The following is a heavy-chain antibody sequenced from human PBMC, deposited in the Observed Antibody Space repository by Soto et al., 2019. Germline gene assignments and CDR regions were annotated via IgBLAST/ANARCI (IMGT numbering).Heavy chain of an antibody. J-gene: IGHJ4*02. CDR2: INAGNGNT. V-gene: IGHV1-3*01. CDR1: GYAFTSYA. CDR3: ARDSGIYCSSTSCQPDY. Sequence: ASVKVSCKASGYAFTSYAMHWVRQAPGQRLEWMGWINAGNGNTKYSQKFQGRVTITRDTSASTAYMELSSLRSEDAAVYYCARDSGIYCSSTSCQPDYWGQGTLVTVSS. D-gene: IGHD2-2*01.